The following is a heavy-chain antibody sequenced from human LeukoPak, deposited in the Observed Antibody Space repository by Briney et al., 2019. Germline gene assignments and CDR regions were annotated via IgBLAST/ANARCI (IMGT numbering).Heavy chain of an antibody. CDR3: DAQRGFDFSNSLES. D-gene: IGHD4-11*01. CDR1: GFTFSHYG. J-gene: IGHJ4*02. V-gene: IGHV3-33*01. Sequence: GGSLRLSCATSGFTFSHYGMHWVRQAPGKGLEWVAVIWSDGTEKYYGDSVKGRFTISRDNSKKTVYLQMNSLRVEDTAVYAKDAQRGFDFSNSLESWGQGTLVTVSP. CDR2: IWSDGTEK.